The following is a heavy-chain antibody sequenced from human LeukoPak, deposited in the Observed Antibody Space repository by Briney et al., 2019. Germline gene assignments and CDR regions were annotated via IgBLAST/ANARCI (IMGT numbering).Heavy chain of an antibody. CDR2: ISGSGDNT. Sequence: VGCLRLSCAPSVFTLRGFAMSWVRRTAGKGRKWVSGISGSGDNTLYADFAQGRFTISSDHSKNTLYLEMNSLIAVDTALYYRSKMKGHPLPKYYMDVWGQGTTVTVSS. J-gene: IGHJ6*01. V-gene: IGHV3-23*01. D-gene: IGHD1-26*01. CDR1: VFTLRGFA. CDR3: SKMKGHPLPKYYMDV.